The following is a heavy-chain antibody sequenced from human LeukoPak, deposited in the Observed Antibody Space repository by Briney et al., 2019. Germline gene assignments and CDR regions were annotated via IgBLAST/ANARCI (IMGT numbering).Heavy chain of an antibody. V-gene: IGHV3-74*01. CDR1: GFTFSNYW. CDR3: ARDSRSGTGDFDY. J-gene: IGHJ4*02. D-gene: IGHD6-25*01. CDR2: INSDESIT. Sequence: GGSLRLSCAASGFTFSNYWMHWVRQAPGKGLVWVSRINSDESITNYADSVKGRSTISRDNAKNSLYLQMNSLRAEDTAVYYCARDSRSGTGDFDYWGQGTLVTVSS.